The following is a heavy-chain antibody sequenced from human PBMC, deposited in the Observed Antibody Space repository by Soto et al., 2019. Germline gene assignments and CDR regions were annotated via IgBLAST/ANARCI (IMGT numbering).Heavy chain of an antibody. D-gene: IGHD1-1*01. V-gene: IGHV1-69*12. CDR1: GGSFSTYA. J-gene: IGHJ6*02. CDR3: ARSLGLEYYYGMDV. Sequence: QVQLVQSGAEVREPGSSVMLSCKTSGGSFSTYAISWVRQAPGQGLEWMGGILPIFGTPTNAQKFQGRVTIKADESTSTAFMEVRSLTSEDTAVYYFARSLGLEYYYGMDVWGQGTTVIVSS. CDR2: ILPIFGTP.